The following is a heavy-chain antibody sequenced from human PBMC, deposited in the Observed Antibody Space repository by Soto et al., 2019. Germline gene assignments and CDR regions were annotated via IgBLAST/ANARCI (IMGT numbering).Heavy chain of an antibody. CDR1: GFXFSSYG. J-gene: IGHJ4*02. V-gene: IGHV3-30*03. CDR3: AALSSYY. CDR2: ISYDGSNK. D-gene: IGHD3-10*01. Sequence: XLRLYCATSGFXFSSYGLHWVRQAPGNGLEWVAVISYDGSNKYYADSVKGRFTISRDNSKNTMYLQMNSLRAEDTAVYYCAALSSYYWGQGTLGTVSS.